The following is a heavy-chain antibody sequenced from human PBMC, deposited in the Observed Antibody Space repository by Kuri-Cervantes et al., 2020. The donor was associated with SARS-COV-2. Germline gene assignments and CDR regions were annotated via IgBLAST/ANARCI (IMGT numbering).Heavy chain of an antibody. J-gene: IGHJ6*03. Sequence: GGSLRLSCAASGFTFDDYGMSWVRQAPRKGLGWVSGINWNGGSTGYADSVKGRFTISRDNAKNSLYLQMNSLRAEDTALYHCARAKYDPHHYYYYMDVWGKGTTVTVSS. V-gene: IGHV3-20*01. CDR2: INWNGGST. D-gene: IGHD2/OR15-2a*01. CDR1: GFTFDDYG. CDR3: ARAKYDPHHYYYYMDV.